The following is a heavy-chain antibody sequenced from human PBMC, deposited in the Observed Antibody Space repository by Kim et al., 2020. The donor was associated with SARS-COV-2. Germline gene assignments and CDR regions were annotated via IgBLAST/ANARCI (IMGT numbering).Heavy chain of an antibody. D-gene: IGHD3-22*01. V-gene: IGHV3-49*04. CDR3: TSSLPLSQSLSQGRGRDSSGYEF. J-gene: IGHJ4*02. Sequence: GGSLRLSCTASGFTFGDYAMSWVRQAPGKGLEWVGFIRSKAYGGTTEYAASVKGRFTISRDDSKSIAYLQMNSLKTEDTAVYYCTSSLPLSQSLSQGRGRDSSGYEFWGQGTLVTVSS. CDR2: IRSKAYGGTT. CDR1: GFTFGDYA.